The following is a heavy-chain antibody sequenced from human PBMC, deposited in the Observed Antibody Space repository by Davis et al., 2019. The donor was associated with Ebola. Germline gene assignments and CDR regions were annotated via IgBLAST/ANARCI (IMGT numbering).Heavy chain of an antibody. CDR3: ARGRDIVVVPAAMRYYYYGMDV. Sequence: AASVKVSCKASGGTFSSYAISWVRQAPGQGLEWMGWMNPNSGNTGYAQKFQGRVTMTRNTSISTAYMELSSLRSEDTAVYYCARGRDIVVVPAAMRYYYYGMDVWGQGTTVTVSS. J-gene: IGHJ6*02. D-gene: IGHD2-2*01. CDR1: GGTFSSYA. V-gene: IGHV1-8*02. CDR2: MNPNSGNT.